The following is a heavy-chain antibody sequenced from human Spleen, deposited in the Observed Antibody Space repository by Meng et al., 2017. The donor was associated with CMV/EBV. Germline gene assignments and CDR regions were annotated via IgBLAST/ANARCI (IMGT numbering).Heavy chain of an antibody. V-gene: IGHV1-2*02. D-gene: IGHD3-3*01. Sequence: ASVKVSCKASGYGITSYYMHWVRQAPGQGLEWMGWIHPNSGGTNYAQRFQGRVTMTRDTSVSTVYMELRRLSSDDTAVYYCAKDASNLWSGYYVDYWGQGSLVTVSS. CDR3: AKDASNLWSGYYVDY. CDR1: GYGITSYY. J-gene: IGHJ4*02. CDR2: IHPNSGGT.